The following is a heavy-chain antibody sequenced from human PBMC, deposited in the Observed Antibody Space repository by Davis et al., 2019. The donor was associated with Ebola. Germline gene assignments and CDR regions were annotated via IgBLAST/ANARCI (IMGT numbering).Heavy chain of an antibody. CDR3: AKIGSSWSLFDAFDI. D-gene: IGHD6-13*01. Sequence: SLKISCAASGFIFNDYAMHWVRQAPGEGLEWVSGIIWNSGSIGYADSVKGRFTISRDNAKNSLYLQMNSLRAEDSALYYCAKIGSSWSLFDAFDIWGQGTMVTVSS. V-gene: IGHV3-9*01. CDR1: GFIFNDYA. CDR2: IIWNSGSI. J-gene: IGHJ3*02.